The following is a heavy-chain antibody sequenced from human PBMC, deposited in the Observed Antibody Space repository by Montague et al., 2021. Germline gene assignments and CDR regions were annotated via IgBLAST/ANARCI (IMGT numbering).Heavy chain of an antibody. V-gene: IGHV1-8*01. CDR1: GYTFTSYD. J-gene: IGHJ5*02. CDR3: ARAFGSSWQGTFNWFDP. CDR2: MNPNSGIT. Sequence: SVKVSCKASGYTFTSYDINWVRQATGQGLEWMGWMNPNSGITSYAQKFQGRVTMTRNTSISTAYMELSLRSEDTAVYYCARAFGSSWQGTFNWFDPWGQGTLVTVSS. D-gene: IGHD6-13*01.